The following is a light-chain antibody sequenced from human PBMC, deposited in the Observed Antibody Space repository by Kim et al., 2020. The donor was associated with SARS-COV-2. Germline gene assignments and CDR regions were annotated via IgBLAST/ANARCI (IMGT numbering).Light chain of an antibody. CDR3: QSYDTSLSGLWV. CDR2: GDS. CDR1: SSNSGAGYE. J-gene: IGLJ3*02. Sequence: VTISCTGTSSNSGAGYEVHWYQQLPGTAPKLLIHGDSDRPSGVPDRFSGSKSGTSASLAITGLQAEDEADYYCQSYDTSLSGLWVFGGGTQLTVL. V-gene: IGLV1-40*01.